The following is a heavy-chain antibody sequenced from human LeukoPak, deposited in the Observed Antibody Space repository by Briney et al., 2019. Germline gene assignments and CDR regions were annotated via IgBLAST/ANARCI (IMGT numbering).Heavy chain of an antibody. V-gene: IGHV4-34*01. CDR3: ARLPWFYDYVWGSYRHGNNWFDP. D-gene: IGHD3-16*02. Sequence: GSLRLSCAASGFTVSSNYMSWVRQPPGKGLEWIGEINHSGSTNYNPSLKSRVTISVDTSKNQFSLKLSSVTAADTAVYYCARLPWFYDYVWGSYRHGNNWFDPWGQGTLVTVSS. CDR1: GFTVSSNY. J-gene: IGHJ5*02. CDR2: INHSGST.